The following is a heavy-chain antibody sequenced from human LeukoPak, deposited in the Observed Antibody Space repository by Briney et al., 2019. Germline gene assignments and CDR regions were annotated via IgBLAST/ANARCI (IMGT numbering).Heavy chain of an antibody. V-gene: IGHV3-21*01. CDR1: GSTFSTYS. J-gene: IGHJ4*02. D-gene: IGHD5-12*01. Sequence: PGGSLRLSCAASGSTFSTYSMNWVRQAPGKGLEWVSSISTSSSHIYYADSVKGRFTISRDNAKNSLHLQMHSLRAEDTAVYYCARDYDEDYWGQGTLVTVSS. CDR3: ARDYDEDY. CDR2: ISTSSSHI.